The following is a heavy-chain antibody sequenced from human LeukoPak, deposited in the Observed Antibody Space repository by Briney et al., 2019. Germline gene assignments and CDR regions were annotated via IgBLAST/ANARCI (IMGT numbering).Heavy chain of an antibody. CDR1: GVSVSSGSYY. V-gene: IGHV4-61*01. D-gene: IGHD5-12*01. CDR3: ARIVANPDAFDI. CDR2: IYYSGST. Sequence: NTSETLSLTCTVSGVSVSSGSYYWSWIRQPPGKGLEWIGYIYYSGSTNYNPSLKTRVTISVDTSKNQFSLKVNSVTAADTAVYYCARIVANPDAFDIWGQGTMVTVSS. J-gene: IGHJ3*02.